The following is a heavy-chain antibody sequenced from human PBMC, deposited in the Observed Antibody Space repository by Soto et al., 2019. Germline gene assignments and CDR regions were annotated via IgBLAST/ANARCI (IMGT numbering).Heavy chain of an antibody. J-gene: IGHJ3*02. V-gene: IGHV4-59*01. Sequence: QVQLQESGPGLVKPSETLSLTCTVSGDSISDYYWNWLRQPPGKGLEWIGYIYHSGSTKYNPSLKSRLTISIDTAKNQFSLKLSPVTAADTAVYYCARDKRLQLMEAFDIWGQGTMVTVSS. D-gene: IGHD5-12*01. CDR2: IYHSGST. CDR3: ARDKRLQLMEAFDI. CDR1: GDSISDYY.